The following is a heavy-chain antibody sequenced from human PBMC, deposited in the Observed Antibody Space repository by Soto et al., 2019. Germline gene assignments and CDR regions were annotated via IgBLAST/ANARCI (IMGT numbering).Heavy chain of an antibody. CDR3: AKEKFRRGPSPMYAMDL. V-gene: IGHV3-23*01. CDR2: ISARADAK. CDR1: GLTFNDSA. J-gene: IGHJ6*02. Sequence: EVQLLESEGGLVQPGGSLRLSCTASGLTFNDSAMTWVRQAPGKGLEWVSGISARADAKYYAASVRGRFTIFRDNSKNALYLQVNSLRGEDTAVYYCAKEKFRRGPSPMYAMDLWGQGTTVTVSS. D-gene: IGHD5-12*01.